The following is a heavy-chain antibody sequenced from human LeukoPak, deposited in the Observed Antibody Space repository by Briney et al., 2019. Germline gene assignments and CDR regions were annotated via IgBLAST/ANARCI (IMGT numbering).Heavy chain of an antibody. CDR2: ISGYNGNT. CDR3: ARDLSLGRQDDGEPFDY. D-gene: IGHD4-17*01. V-gene: IGHV1-18*04. Sequence: ASVKVSCKASGYTFIGYYIHWVRQAPGQGLEWMGWISGYNGNTNYVQKFRGRVTMTTDTSTSTAYMELRSLSSDDTALYYCARDLSLGRQDDGEPFDYWGQGTLVTVSS. J-gene: IGHJ4*02. CDR1: GYTFIGYY.